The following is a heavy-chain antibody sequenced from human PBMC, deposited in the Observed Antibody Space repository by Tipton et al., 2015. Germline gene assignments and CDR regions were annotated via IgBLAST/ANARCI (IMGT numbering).Heavy chain of an antibody. CDR2: VSPVLGSA. CDR3: ARTLCGGDCYWFDP. CDR1: GDTFRSNA. V-gene: IGHV1-69*01. Sequence: QLVQSGAEVKKPGSSVKVSCKASGDTFRSNAITWVRQAHGEGLEWMGGVSPVLGSANYAQKFQGRVRFTADESSRTAYMELSSLRSEDTAIYYCARTLCGGDCYWFDPWGQGTLVTVSS. J-gene: IGHJ5*02. D-gene: IGHD2-21*02.